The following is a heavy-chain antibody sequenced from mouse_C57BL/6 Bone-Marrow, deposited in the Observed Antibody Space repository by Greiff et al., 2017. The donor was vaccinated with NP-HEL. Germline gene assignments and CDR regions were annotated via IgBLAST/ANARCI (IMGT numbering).Heavy chain of an antibody. CDR2: IYPGNSDT. J-gene: IGHJ2*01. Sequence: VQLQQSGTVLARPGASVKMSCKTSGYTFTSYWMHWVKQRPGQGLEWIGAIYPGNSDTSYIQKFKGKAKLTAVTSASTAYMELSSLTNEGSAFYFCTLGDYYGSRYDYFDYGGQGPTLTVSS. CDR3: TLGDYYGSRYDYFDY. V-gene: IGHV1-5*01. D-gene: IGHD1-1*01. CDR1: GYTFTSYW.